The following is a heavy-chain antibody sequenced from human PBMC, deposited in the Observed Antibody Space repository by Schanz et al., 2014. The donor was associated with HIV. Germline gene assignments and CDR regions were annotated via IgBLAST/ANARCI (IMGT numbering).Heavy chain of an antibody. V-gene: IGHV1-2*02. J-gene: IGHJ3*02. Sequence: QVQLVQSGAEVKKPGASVKVSCKASGYTFTAYYIHWVRQAPGQGLEWMGWINPNSGGTNSAQKFQGRVTMSMDTSISTAYMEVRNLRSDDTALYFCARDLVDSSTWYDAFDIWGQGTKVTVSS. CDR3: ARDLVDSSTWYDAFDI. CDR2: INPNSGGT. CDR1: GYTFTAYY. D-gene: IGHD6-13*01.